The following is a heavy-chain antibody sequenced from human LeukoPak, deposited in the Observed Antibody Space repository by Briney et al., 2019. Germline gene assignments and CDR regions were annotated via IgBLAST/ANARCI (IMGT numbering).Heavy chain of an antibody. CDR3: ARGYSCSWSMSFDY. CDR2: IIPIFGTA. CDR1: GGTFSSYA. D-gene: IGHD6-13*01. J-gene: IGHJ4*02. Sequence: ASVNVYCTASGGTFSSYAMSWVRQAPGQGLEWMGGIIPIFGTANYAQKFQGRVTITADESTSTAYMELSSLRSEDTAVYYCARGYSCSWSMSFDYWGQGNLVTVSS. V-gene: IGHV1-69*13.